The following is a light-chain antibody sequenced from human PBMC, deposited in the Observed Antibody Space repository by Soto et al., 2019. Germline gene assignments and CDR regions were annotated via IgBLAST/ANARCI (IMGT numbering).Light chain of an antibody. CDR3: QHYGSSPLFT. V-gene: IGKV3-20*01. Sequence: EIVLTQSPGTLSLSPGERATLSCRASQSVSSSYLAWYQQKPGQAPRLLIYGASSRSTGIPDRFSVSGSGTDFTLTISRLEPEDCAVYYCQHYGSSPLFTFGPGTKVDIK. J-gene: IGKJ3*01. CDR2: GAS. CDR1: QSVSSSY.